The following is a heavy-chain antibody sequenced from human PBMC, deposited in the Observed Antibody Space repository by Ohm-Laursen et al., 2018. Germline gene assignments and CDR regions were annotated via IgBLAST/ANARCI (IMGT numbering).Heavy chain of an antibody. J-gene: IGHJ3*02. CDR2: ISGSGDST. V-gene: IGHV3-23*01. CDR3: ARNKWLGDI. CDR1: GFTFSSYA. Sequence: SLRLSCTASGFTFSSYAMNWVRQAPGKGLEWVSAISGSGDSTYYADSVKGRFTISRDNSKNTLYLQMNSLRAEDTAVYYCARNKWLGDIWGQGTMVSVSS. D-gene: IGHD3-22*01.